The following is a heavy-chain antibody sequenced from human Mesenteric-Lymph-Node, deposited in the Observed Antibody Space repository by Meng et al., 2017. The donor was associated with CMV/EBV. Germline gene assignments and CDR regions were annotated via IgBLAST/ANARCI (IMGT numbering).Heavy chain of an antibody. CDR2: IYWDDDK. V-gene: IGHV2-5*02. Sequence: FPLLTSGVGVGWIRQPPGKALEWPALIYWDDDKRYSPSLKSRLTITKDTSKNQVVLTMTNMDPVDTATYYCAHSSGIEAAGPVYFDYWGQGTLVTVSS. D-gene: IGHD6-13*01. J-gene: IGHJ4*02. CDR1: FPLLTSGVG. CDR3: AHSSGIEAAGPVYFDY.